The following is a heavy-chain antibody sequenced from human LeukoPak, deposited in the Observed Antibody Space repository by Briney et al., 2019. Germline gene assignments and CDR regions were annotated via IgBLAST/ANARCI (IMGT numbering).Heavy chain of an antibody. CDR1: GYTFTGYY. J-gene: IGHJ4*02. V-gene: IGHV1-2*02. Sequence: GASVKVSCKASGYTFTGYYMHWVRQAPGQGLEWMGWINPNSGGTNYAQKFQGRVTMTRDTSISTAYMELSSLRADDTAVYYCVGGSRITMIPEIYYDYWGQGTLVTVSS. CDR2: INPNSGGT. D-gene: IGHD3-22*01. CDR3: VGGSRITMIPEIYYDY.